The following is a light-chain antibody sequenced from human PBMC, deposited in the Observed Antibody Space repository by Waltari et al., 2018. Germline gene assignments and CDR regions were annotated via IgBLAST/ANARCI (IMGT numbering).Light chain of an antibody. J-gene: IGKJ4*01. Sequence: DIQMTQSPSSLSASVGDRVTITRRASQGINNYLGWYQQKPGKVPRLLIYAASSLQSGVPSRFSGSGSGTDFTLTISSLQPEDVATYYCQKYDSAPLTFGGGTKVEIK. CDR1: QGINNY. CDR2: AAS. CDR3: QKYDSAPLT. V-gene: IGKV1-27*01.